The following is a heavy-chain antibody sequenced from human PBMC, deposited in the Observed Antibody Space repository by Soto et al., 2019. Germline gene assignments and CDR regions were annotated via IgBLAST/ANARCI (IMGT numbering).Heavy chain of an antibody. J-gene: IGHJ4*02. V-gene: IGHV4-59*08. CDR3: ARRYGDCFDF. Sequence: PETLSLTCTVSGGSISSYYWSWIRQPPGKGLEWIGYIYYSGSTNYNPSLKSRVTISVDTSKNQFSLKLSSVTAADTAVYYCARRYGDCFDFWGQGTLVTVSS. CDR2: IYYSGST. D-gene: IGHD4-17*01. CDR1: GGSISSYY.